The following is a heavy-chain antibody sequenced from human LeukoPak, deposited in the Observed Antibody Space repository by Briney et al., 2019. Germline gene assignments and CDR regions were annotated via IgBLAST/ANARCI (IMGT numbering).Heavy chain of an antibody. Sequence: SGTLSLTCIVSDDSISSGAYSWVWVRQPPGKGLEWIGRIYTSGSTNYNPSLKSRVTMSVDTSKNQFSLKLSSVTAADTAVYYCARVIPTVGWFDPWGQGTLVTVSS. D-gene: IGHD4-23*01. CDR1: DDSISSGAYS. J-gene: IGHJ5*02. CDR2: IYTSGST. CDR3: ARVIPTVGWFDP. V-gene: IGHV4-61*02.